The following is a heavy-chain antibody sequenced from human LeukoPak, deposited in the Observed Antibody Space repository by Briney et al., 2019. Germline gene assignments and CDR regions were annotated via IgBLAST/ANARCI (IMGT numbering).Heavy chain of an antibody. CDR3: ARARTDYFDY. V-gene: IGHV3-13*01. CDR2: IGTAGDT. CDR1: GFTLSSYD. D-gene: IGHD1-1*01. J-gene: IGHJ4*02. Sequence: GGSLRLSCAASGFTLSSYDMHWVRQATGKGLEWVSAIGTAGDTYYPGSVKGRFTISRENAKNSLCLQMNSLRAGDTAVYYCARARTDYFDYWGQGTLVTVSS.